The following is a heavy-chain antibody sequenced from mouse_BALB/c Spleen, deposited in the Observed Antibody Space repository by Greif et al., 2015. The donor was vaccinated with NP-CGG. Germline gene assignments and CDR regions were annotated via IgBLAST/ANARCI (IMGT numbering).Heavy chain of an antibody. CDR2: ISYSGST. CDR3: ARYDGYYDGWYFDV. J-gene: IGHJ1*01. V-gene: IGHV3-8*02. Sequence: VQLQQSGPSLVKPSQTLSLTCSVTGDSITSGYWNWIRKFPGNKLEYMGYISYSGSTYYNPSLKSRISITRDTSKNXYYLQLNSVTTEDTATYYCARYDGYYDGWYFDVWGAGTTVTVSS. D-gene: IGHD2-3*01. CDR1: GDSITSGY.